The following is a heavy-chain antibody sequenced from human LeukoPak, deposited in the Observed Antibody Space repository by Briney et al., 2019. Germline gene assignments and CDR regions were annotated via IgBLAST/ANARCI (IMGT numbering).Heavy chain of an antibody. CDR3: ARDTTAPLTTSLGYFTY. J-gene: IGHJ4*02. D-gene: IGHD4-17*01. CDR2: IKQDGSQK. CDR1: GFTFCSYW. Sequence: GGSLRLSCAASGFTFCSYWMSWVRQAPGKGLEWVANIKQDGSQKYYVDSVKDRFTISRDNAKNSLDLQMNSLRGEDTAVYYCARDTTAPLTTSLGYFTYWGQGTLVTVSS. V-gene: IGHV3-7*01.